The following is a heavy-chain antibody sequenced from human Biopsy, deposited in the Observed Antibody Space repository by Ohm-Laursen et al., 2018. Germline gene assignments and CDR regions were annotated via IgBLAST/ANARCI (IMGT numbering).Heavy chain of an antibody. CDR1: GEPFNGYY. CDR3: VRGVDYYDPYHYYALDV. V-gene: IGHV4-34*01. D-gene: IGHD3-22*01. J-gene: IGHJ6*02. Sequence: SDTLSLTCAVYGEPFNGYYWSWIRQTPGKGLEWIGEINHSGRTNYNPSLKSRVTISVDTSKNQFSLKVRSVTAAGTAVYYCVRGVDYYDPYHYYALDVWGQGTTVTVSS. CDR2: INHSGRT.